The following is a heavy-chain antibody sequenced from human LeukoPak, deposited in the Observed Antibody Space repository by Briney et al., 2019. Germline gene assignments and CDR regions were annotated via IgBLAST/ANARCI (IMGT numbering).Heavy chain of an antibody. J-gene: IGHJ6*03. V-gene: IGHV3-23*01. Sequence: GGSLRLSCAASGFTFSSYAMNWVRQAPGRGLEWVSGFSGSGGTTYYADSVKGRFTISRDNSKITLYLQMNSLRAEDAAVYYCANGNRCTSPTCLGYYYFYMDVWGNGTTVSVSS. CDR3: ANGNRCTSPTCLGYYYFYMDV. D-gene: IGHD2-8*01. CDR1: GFTFSSYA. CDR2: FSGSGGTT.